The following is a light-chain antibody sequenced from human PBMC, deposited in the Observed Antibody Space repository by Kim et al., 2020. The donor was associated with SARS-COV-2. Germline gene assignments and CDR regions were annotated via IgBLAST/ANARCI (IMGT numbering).Light chain of an antibody. V-gene: IGKV1-39*01. CDR2: AAS. CDR1: QSISSY. Sequence: DIQMTQSPSSLSASVVDRVTITCRASQSISSYLNWYQQKPGKAPKLLIYAASSLQSGVPSRFSGSGSGTDFTLTISSLQPEDFATYYCQQSYSTPLYTFGQGTKLEI. CDR3: QQSYSTPLYT. J-gene: IGKJ2*01.